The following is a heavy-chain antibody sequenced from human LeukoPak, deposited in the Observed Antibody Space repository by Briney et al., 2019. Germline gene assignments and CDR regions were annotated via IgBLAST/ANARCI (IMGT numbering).Heavy chain of an antibody. CDR1: GFTFSDFA. CDR2: ISYDGNNK. Sequence: GGSLRLSCTASGFTFSDFAIHWVRQAPGKGLEWVAVISYDGNNKYYADSVKGRFTISRDNSKNTLYLQMYGLRAEDTAVYYCARELYDSSGYHYFGPHDYWGQGTLVTVSS. D-gene: IGHD3-22*01. V-gene: IGHV3-30-3*01. J-gene: IGHJ4*02. CDR3: ARELYDSSGYHYFGPHDY.